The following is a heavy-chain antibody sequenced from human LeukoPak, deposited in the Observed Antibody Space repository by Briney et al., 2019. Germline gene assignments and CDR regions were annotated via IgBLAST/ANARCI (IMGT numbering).Heavy chain of an antibody. CDR3: ARYGPPRLRGVRGAFDI. CDR1: GGSISSGSYY. D-gene: IGHD4-17*01. CDR2: SYTSGST. J-gene: IGHJ3*02. Sequence: SETLSLTCTVSGGSISSGSYYWSWLRQPAGKGLEWFVRSYTSGSTNYNPSLKSRVTISVDTSKNQFSLKLSSVTAADTAVYYCARYGPPRLRGVRGAFDIWGQGTMVTVSS. V-gene: IGHV4-61*02.